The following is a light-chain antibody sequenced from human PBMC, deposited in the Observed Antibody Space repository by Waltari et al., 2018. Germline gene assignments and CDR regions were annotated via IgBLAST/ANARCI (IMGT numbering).Light chain of an antibody. CDR3: SSYTTSNTLV. CDR2: DVS. J-gene: IGLJ1*01. Sequence: QSALTQPASVSGSPGQSITISCTGTSSDVGGYKYVSWYQQHPGKAHKLMIYDVSNRPSGVSNRFSGSKSGNRASLTISVLQAEDEADYYCSSYTTSNTLVFGTGTNVIVL. V-gene: IGLV2-14*03. CDR1: SSDVGGYKY.